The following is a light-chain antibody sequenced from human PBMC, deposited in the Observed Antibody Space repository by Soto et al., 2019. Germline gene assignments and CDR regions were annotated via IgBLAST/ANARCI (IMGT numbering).Light chain of an antibody. CDR2: KAS. Sequence: DIQMTQSPSTLSGSVGDRVTITCRASQGISRSLAWYQQKPGKAPKLLIYKASTLKSGVPSRFSGSGSGTEFTLTISSLQPDDFATYYCQHYNSYSEAFGQGTKGDIK. V-gene: IGKV1-5*03. CDR3: QHYNSYSEA. J-gene: IGKJ1*01. CDR1: QGISRS.